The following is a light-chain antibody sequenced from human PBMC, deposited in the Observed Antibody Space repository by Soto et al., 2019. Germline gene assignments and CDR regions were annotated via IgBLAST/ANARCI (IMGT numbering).Light chain of an antibody. CDR3: QQYNVWPLT. V-gene: IGKV3-15*01. Sequence: EIVMTQSPATLSVSPGERATLSCRASQSVSSNLAWYQQKPGQTPKLLIYVASTRATGIPARFSGSGSGTDFTITISSLQSEDFAVYYCQQYNVWPLTFGGGTKVEFK. J-gene: IGKJ4*01. CDR2: VAS. CDR1: QSVSSN.